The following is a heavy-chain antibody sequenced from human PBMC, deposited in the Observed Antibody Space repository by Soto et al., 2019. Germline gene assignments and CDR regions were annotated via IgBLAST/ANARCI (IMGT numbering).Heavy chain of an antibody. Sequence: GESLKISFKGSGYSFTSYWIGWVRQMPGKGLEWMGIIYPGDSDTRYSPSFQGQVTISADKSISTAYLQWSSLKASDTAMYYCATQYSSSLYGMDVWGQGTTVTVSS. CDR2: IYPGDSDT. J-gene: IGHJ6*02. D-gene: IGHD6-13*01. CDR3: ATQYSSSLYGMDV. CDR1: GYSFTSYW. V-gene: IGHV5-51*01.